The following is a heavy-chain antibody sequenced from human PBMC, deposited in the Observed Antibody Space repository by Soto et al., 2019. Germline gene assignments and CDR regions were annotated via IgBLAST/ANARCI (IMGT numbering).Heavy chain of an antibody. Sequence: QLQLQESGPGLVKPSETLSLTCTVSGGSISSSSYYWGWIRQPPGKGLEWIGSIYYSGSTYYNPSLKSRVTISVETSKNQFSLKLSSVTAADTAVYYCARHFPDYDILTGSPPYFDYWGQGTLVTVSS. CDR1: GGSISSSSYY. D-gene: IGHD3-9*01. CDR2: IYYSGST. V-gene: IGHV4-39*01. J-gene: IGHJ4*02. CDR3: ARHFPDYDILTGSPPYFDY.